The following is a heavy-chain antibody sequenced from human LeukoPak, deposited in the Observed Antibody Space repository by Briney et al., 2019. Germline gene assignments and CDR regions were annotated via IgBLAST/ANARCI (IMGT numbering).Heavy chain of an antibody. CDR3: ARGRDRSKAGDH. J-gene: IGHJ4*02. Sequence: SETLSLTCTVSGGSISSYYCSWIRQPPGKGLEWIGEIHPSGIFYYNSSLMSRVTISIDTSKSQFSLRLTSVTAADTAFYYCARGRDRSKAGDHWGQGSLVTVSS. CDR2: IHPSGIF. CDR1: GGSISSYY. V-gene: IGHV4-34*01. D-gene: IGHD5-24*01.